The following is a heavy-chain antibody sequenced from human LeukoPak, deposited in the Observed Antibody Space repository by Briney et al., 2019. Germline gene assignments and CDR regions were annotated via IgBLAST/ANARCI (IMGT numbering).Heavy chain of an antibody. Sequence: GESLKISCKGSGYSFTNYWIGWVRQLPGKGLEWMGLIYPGESDIRYSPSFQGQVTISADKSISTAYLQWSSLKASDTAMYYCARQGDILTGSLGYWGQGTLVTVSS. D-gene: IGHD3-9*01. CDR2: IYPGESDI. V-gene: IGHV5-51*01. CDR3: ARQGDILTGSLGY. CDR1: GYSFTNYW. J-gene: IGHJ4*02.